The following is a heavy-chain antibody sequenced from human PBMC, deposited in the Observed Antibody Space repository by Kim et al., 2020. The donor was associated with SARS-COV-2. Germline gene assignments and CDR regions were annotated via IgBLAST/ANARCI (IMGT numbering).Heavy chain of an antibody. D-gene: IGHD3-10*01. V-gene: IGHV3-30*18. J-gene: IGHJ4*02. CDR2: ILYDGSHK. CDR3: AKAARGLITPFDF. CDR1: GFIFSSYG. Sequence: GGSLRLSCAASGFIFSSYGMHWVRQAPGKGLEWVAVILYDGSHKGYADSVKGRFTISRDNSKNTLNLQMNSLRPEDTAVYYCAKAARGLITPFDFWGQGTLVTVSS.